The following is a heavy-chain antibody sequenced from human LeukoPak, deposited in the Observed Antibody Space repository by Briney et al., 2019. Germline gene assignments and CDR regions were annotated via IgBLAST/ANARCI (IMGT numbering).Heavy chain of an antibody. CDR1: GFCLSSYS. Sequence: GGSLTLSCAASGFCLSSYSMNWVRQAPGKGLEWVSSISSGSSYLYYADSVMGRFTISRDNAKNSLYLQMNSLRAEDAAVYYCAKSCGGTCYYGMDVWGQGTTVTVSS. CDR3: AKSCGGTCYYGMDV. CDR2: ISSGSSYL. D-gene: IGHD2-15*01. J-gene: IGHJ6*02. V-gene: IGHV3-21*01.